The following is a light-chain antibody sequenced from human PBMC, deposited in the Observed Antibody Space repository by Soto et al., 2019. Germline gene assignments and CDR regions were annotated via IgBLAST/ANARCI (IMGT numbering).Light chain of an antibody. Sequence: QSALTQPASVSGSAGQSITSSCTGTSSDVGRYKLVSWYQQHPGKAPKLMIYDVTNRPSGVSNRFSGSKSGNTASLTISGLQAEDEADYYCSSYTTSTTLIFGGGTKLTVL. V-gene: IGLV2-14*03. J-gene: IGLJ2*01. CDR1: SSDVGRYKL. CDR3: SSYTTSTTLI. CDR2: DVT.